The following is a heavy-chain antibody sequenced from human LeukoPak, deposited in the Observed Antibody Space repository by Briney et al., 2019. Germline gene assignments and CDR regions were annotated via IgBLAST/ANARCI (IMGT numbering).Heavy chain of an antibody. D-gene: IGHD1-26*01. CDR2: ISSSSNYI. V-gene: IGHV3-21*01. J-gene: IGHJ3*02. CDR1: GFTFSTYN. Sequence: GGSLRLSCAASGFTFSTYNMNWVRQAPGKGLEWVSSISSSSNYIYYADSVKGRFTISRDNAKNSLYLQMNSLRAEDTDVYYCARDEGASAPDAFDIWGQGTMVTVSS. CDR3: ARDEGASAPDAFDI.